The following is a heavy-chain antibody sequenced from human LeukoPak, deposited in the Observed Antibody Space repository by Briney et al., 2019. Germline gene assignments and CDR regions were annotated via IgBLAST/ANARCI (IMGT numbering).Heavy chain of an antibody. CDR3: TIPKGIAVAGTYRNDY. CDR2: IRSKANSYAT. D-gene: IGHD6-19*01. J-gene: IGHJ4*02. V-gene: IGHV3-73*01. Sequence: GGSLRLSSAASGFAFSVSAMHWVRQASGKGLEWVGRIRSKANSYATAYAASVKGRFTISRDDSKNTAYLQMNSLKTEDTAVYYCTIPKGIAVAGTYRNDYWGQGTLVTVSS. CDR1: GFAFSVSA.